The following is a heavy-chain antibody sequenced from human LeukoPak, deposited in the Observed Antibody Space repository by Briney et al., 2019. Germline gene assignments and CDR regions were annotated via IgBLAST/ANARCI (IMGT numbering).Heavy chain of an antibody. CDR1: GGSISSSSYY. CDR3: ARRDYGDYIADY. D-gene: IGHD4-17*01. Sequence: SETLSLTCTVSGGSISSSSYYWGWIRQPPGKGLEWIGSIYYSGSTYYNPSLKSRATISVDTSKNQFSLKLGSVTAADTAVYYCARRDYGDYIADYWGQGTLVTVSS. J-gene: IGHJ4*02. CDR2: IYYSGST. V-gene: IGHV4-39*01.